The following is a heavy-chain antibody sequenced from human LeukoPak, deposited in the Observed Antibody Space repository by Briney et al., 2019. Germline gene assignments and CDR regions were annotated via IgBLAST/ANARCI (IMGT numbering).Heavy chain of an antibody. D-gene: IGHD6-13*01. Sequence: ASVKVSCKASGYTFIGYYMHWVRQAPGQGLEWMGWINPNSGGTNYAQKFQGRVTMTRDTSISTAYMELSRLRSDDTAVYYCAREWRQQLVQGRHGMDVWGQGTTVTVSS. CDR3: AREWRQQLVQGRHGMDV. V-gene: IGHV1-2*02. J-gene: IGHJ6*02. CDR2: INPNSGGT. CDR1: GYTFIGYY.